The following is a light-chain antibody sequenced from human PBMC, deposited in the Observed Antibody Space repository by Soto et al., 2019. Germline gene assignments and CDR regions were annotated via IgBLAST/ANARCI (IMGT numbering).Light chain of an antibody. V-gene: IGKV3-11*01. J-gene: IGKJ3*01. CDR2: DAS. Sequence: EIVLTQSPATLSLSPGERATLSCRASQRVSSYLAWYQQQPGQAPRLLIYDASNMAPGIPARFSGSGSGTDFTLTISSLEPEDFAVYYCQQRSNWPPLSTFGPGTKVDI. CDR3: QQRSNWPPLST. CDR1: QRVSSY.